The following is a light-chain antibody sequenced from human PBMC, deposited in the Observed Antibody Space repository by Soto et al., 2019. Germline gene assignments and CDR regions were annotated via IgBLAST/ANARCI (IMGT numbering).Light chain of an antibody. CDR3: QQFGGSPWT. V-gene: IGKV3-20*01. CDR1: ERVASNH. CDR2: GAS. Sequence: EVVLTQSPGTLSLSAGERATLFCRASERVASNHLAWYQQKPGQAHRLLIYGASSRATGIPDRFSGSGSGTDFTLTISRLEPEDFAVFYCQQFGGSPWTFGQGTKVEIK. J-gene: IGKJ1*01.